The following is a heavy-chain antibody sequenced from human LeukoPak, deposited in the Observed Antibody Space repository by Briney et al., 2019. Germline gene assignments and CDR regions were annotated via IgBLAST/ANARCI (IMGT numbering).Heavy chain of an antibody. V-gene: IGHV3-30-3*01. Sequence: GRSLRLSCAASGFTFSSYAMHWVRQAPGKGLEWVAVISYDGSNKYYADSVKGRFTFSRDNSKNTLYLQMNSLRAEDTAVYYCAKDYGSGSYSFDYWGQGTLVTVSS. CDR2: ISYDGSNK. CDR1: GFTFSSYA. J-gene: IGHJ4*02. D-gene: IGHD3-10*01. CDR3: AKDYGSGSYSFDY.